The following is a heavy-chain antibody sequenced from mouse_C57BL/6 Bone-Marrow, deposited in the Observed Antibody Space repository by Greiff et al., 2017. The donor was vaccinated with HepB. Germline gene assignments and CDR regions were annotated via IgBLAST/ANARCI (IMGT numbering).Heavy chain of an antibody. V-gene: IGHV5-4*01. Sequence: DVMLVESGGGLVKPGGSLKLSCAASGFTFSSYAMSWVRQTPEKRLEWVATISDGGSYTYYPDNVKGRFTISRDNAKNNLYLQMSHLKSEDTAMYYCAREYGYDVGNFDYWGQGTTLTVSS. CDR1: GFTFSSYA. CDR2: ISDGGSYT. CDR3: AREYGYDVGNFDY. D-gene: IGHD2-2*01. J-gene: IGHJ2*01.